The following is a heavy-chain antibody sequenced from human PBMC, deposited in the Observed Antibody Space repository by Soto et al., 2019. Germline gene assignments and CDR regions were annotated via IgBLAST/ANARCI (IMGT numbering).Heavy chain of an antibody. V-gene: IGHV2-5*01. CDR1: GFSLRTIGVF. J-gene: IGHJ4*02. CDR3: AHSQGLWDPFAY. CDR2: IYWNDDK. D-gene: IGHD2-21*01. Sequence: SGPTLVNPTQTLTLTCSFSGFSLRTIGVFVGWVRQAPGKALEWLAVIYWNDDKRFRPSLKSRLTITKDTSKNQVVLTMTEMDPVDTATYYCAHSQGLWDPFAYWGQGTLVTVSS.